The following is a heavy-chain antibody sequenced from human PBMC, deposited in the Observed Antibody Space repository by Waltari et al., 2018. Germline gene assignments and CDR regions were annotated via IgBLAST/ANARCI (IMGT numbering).Heavy chain of an antibody. V-gene: IGHV3-7*01. J-gene: IGHJ4*02. CDR1: GSTFSSYW. D-gene: IGHD3-3*01. CDR3: ARDWTDY. Sequence: EVQLVESGGGLVQPGGSLRLSCVASGSTFSSYWMGWVRQAPGKGLEGVGNIKQDGSEEYYVDSVKGRFTISRDNAKNSLYLQMNSLRAEDTAVYYCARDWTDYWGQGTLVTVSS. CDR2: IKQDGSEE.